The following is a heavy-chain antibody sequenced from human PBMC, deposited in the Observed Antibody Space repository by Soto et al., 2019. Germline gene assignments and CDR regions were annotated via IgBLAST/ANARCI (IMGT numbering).Heavy chain of an antibody. V-gene: IGHV5-51*01. D-gene: IGHD6-19*01. CDR3: ATSAVAGTRSFDY. Sequence: PGESLKISCNGSGYSFTSYWICWVRQMPGKGLEWMGIIYPGDSDTRYSPSFQGQVTISADKSISTAYLQWSSLKASDTAMYYCATSAVAGTRSFDYWGQGTLVTVSS. J-gene: IGHJ4*02. CDR2: IYPGDSDT. CDR1: GYSFTSYW.